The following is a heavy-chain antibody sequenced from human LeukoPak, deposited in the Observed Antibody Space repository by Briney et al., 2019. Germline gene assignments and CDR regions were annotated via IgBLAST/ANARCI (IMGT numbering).Heavy chain of an antibody. CDR3: TTPGRVGATENFDY. CDR2: IYSGGST. D-gene: IGHD1-26*01. CDR1: GFTVSSNY. J-gene: IGHJ4*02. V-gene: IGHV3-53*01. Sequence: GGSLRLSCAASGFTVSSNYMSWVRQAPGKGLEWVSVIYSGGSTYYADSVKGRFTISRDNSKNTLYLQMNSLRAEDTAVYYCTTPGRVGATENFDYWGQGTLVTVSS.